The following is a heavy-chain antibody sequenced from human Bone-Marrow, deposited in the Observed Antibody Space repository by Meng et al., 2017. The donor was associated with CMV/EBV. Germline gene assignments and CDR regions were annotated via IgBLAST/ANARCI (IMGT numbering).Heavy chain of an antibody. CDR2: ISANNGNT. D-gene: IGHD2-2*01. Sequence: ASVKVSCKTSGYTFRNYGISWVRQAPGQGLEWMGWISANNGNTRYAQNLQGRVTMTTDTSTNTAYMELRSLRSDDTAVYYCARGRIRYCSSTSCSHYYGMDVWGQGTTVTVSS. V-gene: IGHV1-18*01. CDR3: ARGRIRYCSSTSCSHYYGMDV. J-gene: IGHJ6*02. CDR1: GYTFRNYG.